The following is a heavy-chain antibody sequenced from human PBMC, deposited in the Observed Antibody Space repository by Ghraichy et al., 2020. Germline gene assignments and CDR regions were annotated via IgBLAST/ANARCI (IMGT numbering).Heavy chain of an antibody. CDR2: ISSSSSYI. J-gene: IGHJ3*02. Sequence: GESLNISCAASGFTFSSYSMNWVRQAPGKGLEWVSSISSSSSYIYYADSVKGRFTISRDNAKNSLYLQMNSLRAEDTAVYYCARDLEPGSFDIWGQGTMVTVSS. V-gene: IGHV3-21*01. CDR1: GFTFSSYS. CDR3: ARDLEPGSFDI. D-gene: IGHD1-1*01.